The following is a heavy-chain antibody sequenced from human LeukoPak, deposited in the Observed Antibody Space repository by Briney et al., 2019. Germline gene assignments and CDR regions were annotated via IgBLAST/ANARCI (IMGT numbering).Heavy chain of an antibody. D-gene: IGHD3-3*01. J-gene: IGHJ4*02. CDR3: ARQEVWSGYQIHAFDY. V-gene: IGHV4-39*01. Sequence: SETLSLTCTVSGGSISSGDYYWSWIRQPPGKGLEWIGEINHSGSTNYNPSLKSRVTISVDTSKNQFSLKLNSVTAADTAVYYCARQEVWSGYQIHAFDYWGQGTLVTVSS. CDR2: INHSGST. CDR1: GGSISSGDYY.